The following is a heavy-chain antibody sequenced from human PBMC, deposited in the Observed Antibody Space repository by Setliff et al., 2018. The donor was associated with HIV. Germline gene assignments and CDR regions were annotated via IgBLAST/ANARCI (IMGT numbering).Heavy chain of an antibody. V-gene: IGHV1-18*01. J-gene: IGHJ6*03. Sequence: ASVKVSCKASGYTFINYHITWVRQAPGQGLEWVGSISASSVNTNYTQGRVTMTTDISTSTAYMEPRSLRSADSAVYYCARVPVSNYYYYMDVWGKGTTVTVSS. CDR3: ARVPVSNYYYYMDV. CDR2: ISASSVNT. CDR1: GYTFINYH.